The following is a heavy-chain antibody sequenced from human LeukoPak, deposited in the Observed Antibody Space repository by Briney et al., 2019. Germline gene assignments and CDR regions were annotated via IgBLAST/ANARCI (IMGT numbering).Heavy chain of an antibody. V-gene: IGHV3-33*01. D-gene: IGHD5-18*01. Sequence: GSLRLSCAASGFTFSSYGMHWVRQAPGKGLEWVAVIWYDGSNKYYADSVKGRFTISRDNSKNTLYLQMNSLRAEGTAVYYCARDVVHSYGSTPFDYWGQGTLVTVSS. J-gene: IGHJ4*02. CDR1: GFTFSSYG. CDR3: ARDVVHSYGSTPFDY. CDR2: IWYDGSNK.